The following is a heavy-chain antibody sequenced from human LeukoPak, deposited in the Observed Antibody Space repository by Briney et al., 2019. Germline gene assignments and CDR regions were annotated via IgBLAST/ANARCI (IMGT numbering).Heavy chain of an antibody. CDR1: GFTFSSYG. CDR3: AKGIINRIVVVITYYYYGMDV. CDR2: ISYDGSNK. D-gene: IGHD3-22*01. Sequence: PGRSLRLSCAASGFTFSSYGMHWVRQAPGKGLEWMAVISYDGSNKYYADSVKGRFTISRDNSKNTLYLQMNSLRAEDTAVYYCAKGIINRIVVVITYYYYGMDVWGQGTTVTVSS. J-gene: IGHJ6*02. V-gene: IGHV3-30*18.